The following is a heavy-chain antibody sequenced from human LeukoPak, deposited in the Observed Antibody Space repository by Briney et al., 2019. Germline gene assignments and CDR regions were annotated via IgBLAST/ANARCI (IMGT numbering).Heavy chain of an antibody. CDR2: INPNGDYI. J-gene: IGHJ4*02. D-gene: IGHD1-26*01. CDR1: GFIFSSYN. V-gene: IGHV3-21*01. CDR3: ARDRVGATDYFDY. Sequence: PGGSLRLSCAASGFIFSSYNMNWVRQAPGKGLEWVSSINPNGDYIYYADSVKGRFTISRDNSKNTLYLQMNSLRAEDTAVYYCARDRVGATDYFDYWGQGTLVTVSS.